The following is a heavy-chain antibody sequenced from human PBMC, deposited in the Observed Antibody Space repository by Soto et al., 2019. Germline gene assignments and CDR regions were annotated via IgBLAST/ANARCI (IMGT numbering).Heavy chain of an antibody. V-gene: IGHV1-69*06. J-gene: IGHJ6*02. CDR2: LIPIYDEP. CDR1: GFTFNVYG. Sequence: QVQLVQSGAEVKNPGSSVRVSCKTSGFTFNVYGIHWVRQAPGQGLEWMGGLIPIYDEPNYAQKFQGRVTMTADKSTATVYLELNSLRSEDTAVYFCARVRDPHLDHYGLDVWGQGTTDTVSS. CDR3: ARVRDPHLDHYGLDV.